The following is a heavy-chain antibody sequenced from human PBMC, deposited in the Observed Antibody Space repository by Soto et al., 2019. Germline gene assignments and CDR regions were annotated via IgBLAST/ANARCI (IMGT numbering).Heavy chain of an antibody. CDR3: ARNPRRITILGVVTTNWCDP. J-gene: IGHJ5*02. D-gene: IGHD3-3*01. V-gene: IGHV4-4*02. Sequence: PSETLSLTCAVSGGAISSSNWWSWVRQPPGKGLEWIGEIYHSGGTNYNPSLKSRVTISVDKSKKQFSLKLSFVTAADTAVYYCARNPRRITILGVVTTNWCDPWSQASLVA. CDR2: IYHSGGT. CDR1: GGAISSSNW.